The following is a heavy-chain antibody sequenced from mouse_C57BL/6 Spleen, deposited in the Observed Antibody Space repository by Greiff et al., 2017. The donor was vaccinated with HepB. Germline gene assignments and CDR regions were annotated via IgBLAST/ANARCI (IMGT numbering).Heavy chain of an antibody. J-gene: IGHJ4*01. CDR1: GYTFTDYY. Sequence: EVQLQQSGPELVKPGASVKISCKASGYTFTDYYMNWVKQSHGKSLEWIGDINPNNGGTSYNQKFKGKATLTVDKSSSTAYMELRSLTSEDSAVYYCARGRYYYGSSYVSAMDYWGQGTSVTVSS. V-gene: IGHV1-26*01. CDR2: INPNNGGT. D-gene: IGHD1-1*01. CDR3: ARGRYYYGSSYVSAMDY.